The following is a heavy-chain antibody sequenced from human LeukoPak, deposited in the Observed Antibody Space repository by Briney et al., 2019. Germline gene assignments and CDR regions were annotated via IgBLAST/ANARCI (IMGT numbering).Heavy chain of an antibody. Sequence: GASVKVSCKASGYTFTSYGISWVRQAPGQGLEWMGWINPNSGGTNYAQKFQGRVTMTRDTSISTAYMELSRLRSDDTAVYYCARGGGYSYGYDIDYWGQGTLVTVSS. J-gene: IGHJ4*02. CDR3: ARGGGYSYGYDIDY. CDR2: INPNSGGT. D-gene: IGHD5-18*01. V-gene: IGHV1-2*02. CDR1: GYTFTSYG.